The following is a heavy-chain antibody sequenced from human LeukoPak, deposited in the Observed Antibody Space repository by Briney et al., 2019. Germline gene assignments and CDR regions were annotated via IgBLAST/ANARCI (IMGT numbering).Heavy chain of an antibody. V-gene: IGHV4-4*07. J-gene: IGHJ5*02. CDR2: IHTSGST. Sequence: SETLSLTCTVPGGSIGRYHWSWFRQPAGEGLEWIGRIHTSGSTNYNPSLKSRATMSVDTSGNQFSVKLRSVTAADTAVYYCARETPAAGNWYDPWGQGTLVTVSS. D-gene: IGHD2-2*01. CDR3: ARETPAAGNWYDP. CDR1: GGSIGRYH.